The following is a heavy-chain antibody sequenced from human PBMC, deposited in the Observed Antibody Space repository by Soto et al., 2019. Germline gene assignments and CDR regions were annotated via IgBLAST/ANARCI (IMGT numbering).Heavy chain of an antibody. CDR2: IKKGGSEE. D-gene: IGHD5-18*01. CDR1: GFTFRTYW. Sequence: GGSLRLSCATSGFTFRTYWMSWVRQAPGKGLEWVACIKKGGSEEYYVDSVRGRFTISRDNAKNSLYLQMNSLRAEDTAVYYCAGLDTSMVKTPGYWGQGTLVTVSS. V-gene: IGHV3-7*01. J-gene: IGHJ4*02. CDR3: AGLDTSMVKTPGY.